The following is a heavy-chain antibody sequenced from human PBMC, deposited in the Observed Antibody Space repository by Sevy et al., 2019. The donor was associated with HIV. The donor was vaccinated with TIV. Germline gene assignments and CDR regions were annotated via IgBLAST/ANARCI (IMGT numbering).Heavy chain of an antibody. J-gene: IGHJ4*02. D-gene: IGHD3-16*02. V-gene: IGHV4-39*01. Sequence: WETLSLTCTVSGGSISSGSYYWGWIRQPPAKGLEWIGPIYYSGSTYYSPTLKSRVTISVDTSKNQFSLRLSSVTAADAARYYCARLVDDYVWGSYRTHYFDPWGQGTLVTVSS. CDR3: ARLVDDYVWGSYRTHYFDP. CDR2: IYYSGST. CDR1: GGSISSGSYY.